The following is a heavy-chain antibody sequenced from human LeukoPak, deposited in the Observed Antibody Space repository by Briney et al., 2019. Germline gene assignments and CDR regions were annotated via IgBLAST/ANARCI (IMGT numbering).Heavy chain of an antibody. CDR1: GGSISSSGYY. CDR3: AXRGPVLDRMLGHYYYXMXX. D-gene: IGHD2-8*01. Sequence: PSETLSLTCTVSGGSISSSGYYWGWIRQPPGKGLEWIGNIYYSGSTYYNPSLKSRITISVDTSKNQFSLKLSSVTAADTAVYYCAXRGPVLDRMLGHYYYXMXXWGKXXTVT. V-gene: IGHV4-39*01. CDR2: IYYSGST. J-gene: IGHJ6*03.